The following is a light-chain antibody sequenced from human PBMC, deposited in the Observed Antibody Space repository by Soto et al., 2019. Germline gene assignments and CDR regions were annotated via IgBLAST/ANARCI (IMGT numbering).Light chain of an antibody. CDR2: GAS. CDR1: QSVSSK. Sequence: EIVMTQSPATLSVSPGESATLSCRASQSVSSKLAWYQQKPGQAPRLLIYGASTRATGIPARFSGSGSGTEFTLTISSLQSEDFAVYYCQQYNNWPPTFGQGTKVEIK. V-gene: IGKV3-15*01. J-gene: IGKJ1*01. CDR3: QQYNNWPPT.